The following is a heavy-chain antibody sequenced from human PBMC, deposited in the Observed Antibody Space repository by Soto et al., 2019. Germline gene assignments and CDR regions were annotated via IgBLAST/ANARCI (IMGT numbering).Heavy chain of an antibody. CDR2: IYYSGST. V-gene: IGHV4-59*01. J-gene: IGHJ4*02. CDR3: ARDQPGGPVDY. D-gene: IGHD2-15*01. Sequence: QVQLQESGPGLVKPSETLSLTCTVSGGSISSYYWSWIRQPPGKGLEWIGYIYYSGSTNYNPSLKSRVTISVDTSKNQFSLKLSSVTAADTAVYYCARDQPGGPVDYWGQGTLVTVSS. CDR1: GGSISSYY.